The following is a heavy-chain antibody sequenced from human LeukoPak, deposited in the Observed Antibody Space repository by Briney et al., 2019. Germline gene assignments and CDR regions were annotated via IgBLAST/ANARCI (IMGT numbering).Heavy chain of an antibody. CDR1: GFTFSSYG. J-gene: IGHJ4*02. V-gene: IGHV3-30*18. CDR2: ISYDGSNK. Sequence: GGSLRLSCAASGFTFSSYGMHWVRQAPGKGLEWVAVISYDGSNKYHADSVKGRFTISRDNSKNTLYLQMNSLRAEDTAVYYCAKGSGYSSGWYFDYWGQGTLVTVSS. CDR3: AKGSGYSSGWYFDY. D-gene: IGHD6-19*01.